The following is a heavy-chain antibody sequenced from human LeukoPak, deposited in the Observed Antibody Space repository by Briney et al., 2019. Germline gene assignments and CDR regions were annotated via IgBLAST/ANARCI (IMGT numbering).Heavy chain of an antibody. J-gene: IGHJ6*02. V-gene: IGHV3-23*01. CDR1: GFTFSSYA. CDR3: AKAYCSSTSCRQNYYYYYGMDV. Sequence: GGSLRLSCAASGFTFSSYAMSWVRQAPGKGLEWVSAISGSGGSTYYADSVKGRFTISRDNSKNKLYLQMNSLRAEDTAVYYCAKAYCSSTSCRQNYYYYYGMDVWGQGTTVTVSS. D-gene: IGHD2-2*01. CDR2: ISGSGGST.